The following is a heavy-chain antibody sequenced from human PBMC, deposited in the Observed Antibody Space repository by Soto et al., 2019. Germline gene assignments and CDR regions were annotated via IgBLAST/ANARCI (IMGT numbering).Heavy chain of an antibody. V-gene: IGHV3-33*01. J-gene: IGHJ6*02. CDR1: GFTFSSYG. Sequence: QVQLVESGGGVVQPGRSLRLSCAASGFTFSSYGMHWVRQAPGKGLEWVAVIWYDGSNKYYADSVKGRFTISRDNSKSTLDRQMNGLRAEDTAVYYCARVGGSPMLYGLDVWGQGTTVTVSS. CDR2: IWYDGSNK. D-gene: IGHD1-26*01. CDR3: ARVGGSPMLYGLDV.